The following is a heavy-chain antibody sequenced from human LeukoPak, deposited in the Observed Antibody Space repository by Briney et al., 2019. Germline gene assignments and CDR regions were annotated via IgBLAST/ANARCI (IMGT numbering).Heavy chain of an antibody. D-gene: IGHD2-15*01. CDR2: IYYSGST. J-gene: IGHJ4*02. CDR3: ARVSYRYSYYFDY. Sequence: PPQTLSLTCTVSGGSISSGGYYWSWIRQHPGKGLEWIGYIYYSGSTYYNPSLKSRVTISVDTSKNQFSLKLSSVTAADTAVYYCARVSYRYSYYFDYWGQGTLVTVSS. CDR1: GGSISSGGYY. V-gene: IGHV4-31*03.